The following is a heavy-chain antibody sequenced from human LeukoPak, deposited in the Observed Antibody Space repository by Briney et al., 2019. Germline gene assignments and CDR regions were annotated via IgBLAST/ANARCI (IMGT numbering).Heavy chain of an antibody. D-gene: IGHD6-13*01. J-gene: IGHJ4*02. Sequence: GGSLRVSCAASGFAVSSNYMTWVRQAPGKGLEWVSVVHSGGSTEYADSVKGRFTISRDNSKNTLYLQMNSLRAEDTAVYYCARTSSAVNTKGLDSWGQGTLVTVSS. CDR1: GFAVSSNY. V-gene: IGHV3-53*01. CDR3: ARTSSAVNTKGLDS. CDR2: VHSGGST.